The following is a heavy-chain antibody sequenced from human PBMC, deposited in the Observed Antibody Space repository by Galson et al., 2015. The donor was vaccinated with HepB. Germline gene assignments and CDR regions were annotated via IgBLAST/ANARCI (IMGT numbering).Heavy chain of an antibody. CDR2: INSDGSST. V-gene: IGHV3-74*01. CDR1: GFTFSSYW. J-gene: IGHJ6*03. Sequence: SLRLSCAAPGFTFSSYWMHWVRQAPGKGLVWVSRINSDGSSTSYADSVKGRFTTSRDNAKNTLYLQMNSLRAEDTAVYYCARSYSSSWYVHYYYYMDVWGKGTPVTVSS. D-gene: IGHD6-13*01. CDR3: ARSYSSSWYVHYYYYMDV.